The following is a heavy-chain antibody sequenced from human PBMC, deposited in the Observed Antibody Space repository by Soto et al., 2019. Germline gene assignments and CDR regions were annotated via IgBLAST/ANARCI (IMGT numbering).Heavy chain of an antibody. Sequence: SETLSLTCTVSGGSIISYSYYWGWIRQSPEKGLEWIASISYSGSTYYNPTLKSRLIISVDTSKSQFSLKVTSVTAADTAVYYCARQYSNAVDYWGQGTLVTVS. D-gene: IGHD1-26*01. CDR2: ISYSGST. CDR3: ARQYSNAVDY. CDR1: GGSIISYSYY. J-gene: IGHJ4*02. V-gene: IGHV4-39*01.